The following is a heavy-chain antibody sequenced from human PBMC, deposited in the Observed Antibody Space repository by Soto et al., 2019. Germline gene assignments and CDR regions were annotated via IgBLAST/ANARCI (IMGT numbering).Heavy chain of an antibody. CDR1: GGSISSSSYY. V-gene: IGHV4-39*01. Sequence: SETLSLTCTVSGGSISSSSYYWGWIRQPPGKGLEWIGSIYYSGSTYYNPSLKSRVTISVDTSKNQFSLKLSSVTAADTAVYYCARQVPRDYGDPRGPLDYWGQGTLVTVSS. CDR2: IYYSGST. D-gene: IGHD4-17*01. J-gene: IGHJ4*02. CDR3: ARQVPRDYGDPRGPLDY.